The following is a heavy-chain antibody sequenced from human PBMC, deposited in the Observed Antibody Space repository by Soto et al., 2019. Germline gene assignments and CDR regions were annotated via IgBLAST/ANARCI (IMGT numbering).Heavy chain of an antibody. Sequence: GGSLRLSCAASGFTFSSYGMHWVRQAPGKGLEWVAVIWYDGSNKYYADSVKGRFTISRDNSKNTLYLQMNSLRAEDTAVYYCARDLMITGTPNAFDIWGQGTMVTVSS. J-gene: IGHJ3*02. V-gene: IGHV3-33*01. CDR3: ARDLMITGTPNAFDI. CDR1: GFTFSSYG. CDR2: IWYDGSNK. D-gene: IGHD1-20*01.